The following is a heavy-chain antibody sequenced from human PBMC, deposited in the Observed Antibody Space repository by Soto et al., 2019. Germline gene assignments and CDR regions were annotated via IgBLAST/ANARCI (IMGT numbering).Heavy chain of an antibody. CDR1: GFSFASYT. CDR2: ISGSGGAT. D-gene: IGHD3-16*01. V-gene: IGHV3-23*01. CDR3: AKRRGEGYFDK. J-gene: IGHJ4*02. Sequence: GGSLRLSCAASGFSFASYTMSWVRQAPGKTLEWVSTISGSGGATYYADSVKGRFTISRDNSKNTLYLQVISLRAEDTAVYYCAKRRGEGYFDKWGQGTLVTVSS.